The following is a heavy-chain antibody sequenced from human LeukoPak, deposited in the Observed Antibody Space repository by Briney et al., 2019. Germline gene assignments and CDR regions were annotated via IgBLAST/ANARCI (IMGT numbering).Heavy chain of an antibody. J-gene: IGHJ1*01. V-gene: IGHV3-15*01. D-gene: IGHD3-3*01. CDR3: STGITTIFGVF. CDR2: IKSKSDGGTI. CDR1: GFTFSVAW. Sequence: GGSLRLSCAASGFTFSVAWMTWVRQAPGKGLEWVGRIKSKSDGGTIDYAAPVKGRFTISRDESKNTLYLQMTSLKSEDTAVYYCSTGITTIFGVFWGQGSLVTVSS.